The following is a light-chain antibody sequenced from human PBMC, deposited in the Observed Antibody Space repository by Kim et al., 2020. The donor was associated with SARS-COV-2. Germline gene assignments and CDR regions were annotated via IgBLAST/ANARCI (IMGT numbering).Light chain of an antibody. CDR1: SSNVGLHF. Sequence: ELTQPPSTSGTPGQRVTISCSGSSSNVGLHFVNWYQQLPGTAPKVFIYNDNQRPSGVPDRFSGSRSGTSASLAISGLQSGDEADYYCATWDVSLNGWVFGGGTKLTVL. CDR3: ATWDVSLNGWV. V-gene: IGLV1-44*01. J-gene: IGLJ3*02. CDR2: NDN.